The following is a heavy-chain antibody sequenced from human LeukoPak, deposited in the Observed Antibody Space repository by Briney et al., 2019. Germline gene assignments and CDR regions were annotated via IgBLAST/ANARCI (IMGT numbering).Heavy chain of an antibody. V-gene: IGHV3-74*01. CDR1: GFTFSSYW. D-gene: IGHD3-22*01. J-gene: IGHJ4*02. Sequence: GGSLRLSCAASGFTFSSYWMHWVRQAPGKGLVWVSCINSGGSSTRYADSLKGRFTISRENAKNTLHLQMNSLSGEDSAVYYCARVARWDSSGYLFDYWGQGTLVTVSS. CDR3: ARVARWDSSGYLFDY. CDR2: INSGGSST.